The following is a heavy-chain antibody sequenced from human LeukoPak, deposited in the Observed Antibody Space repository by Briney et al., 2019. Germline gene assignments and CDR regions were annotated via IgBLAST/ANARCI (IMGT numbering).Heavy chain of an antibody. D-gene: IGHD4-23*01. Sequence: SDTLSLTCTVSGGSISSYYWSWIRHPPGKGLEWLRYSNYSGSTTNNPSLKTRVTISVDTSKNQFFLKLTSVAAADRAVFYCARDSNGGNSAGAFDIWGQGTMVTVSS. V-gene: IGHV4-59*01. CDR2: SNYSGST. CDR3: ARDSNGGNSAGAFDI. CDR1: GGSISSYY. J-gene: IGHJ3*02.